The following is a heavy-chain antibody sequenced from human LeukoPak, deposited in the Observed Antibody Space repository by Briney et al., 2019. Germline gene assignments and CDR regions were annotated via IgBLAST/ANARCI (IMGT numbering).Heavy chain of an antibody. Sequence: ASVKVSCKVSGYTLTELSMHWVRQAPGKGLEWMGGFDPEDGETIYAQKFQGRVTMTRDTSTSTVYMEVSSLRSEDTAVYYCARVLEQQVVRTALGYWGQGTLVTVSS. CDR2: FDPEDGET. J-gene: IGHJ4*02. D-gene: IGHD6-13*01. CDR3: ARVLEQQVVRTALGY. V-gene: IGHV1-24*01. CDR1: GYTLTELS.